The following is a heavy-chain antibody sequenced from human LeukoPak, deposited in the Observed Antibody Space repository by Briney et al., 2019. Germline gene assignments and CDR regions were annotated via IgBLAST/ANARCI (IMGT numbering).Heavy chain of an antibody. CDR2: IYPGDFDT. J-gene: IGHJ4*02. CDR1: GYSFTRYW. D-gene: IGHD6-19*01. CDR3: ARRRIAVAGNVDYFYY. Sequence: GESLKISCKGSGYSFTRYWIGWVRQMPGKGLEWMGIIYPGDFDTGYSPTFQGQVTISADKSISTAYLQWSSLKASDTAMYYCARRRIAVAGNVDYFYYWGQGTLVTVSS. V-gene: IGHV5-51*01.